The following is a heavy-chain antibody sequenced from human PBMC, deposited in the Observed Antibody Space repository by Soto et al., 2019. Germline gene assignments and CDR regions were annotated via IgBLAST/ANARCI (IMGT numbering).Heavy chain of an antibody. J-gene: IGHJ3*02. CDR2: IYSGGNT. V-gene: IGHV3-66*01. Sequence: VGSLRLSCAVSGFTVSSNDMNWVSQAPGKGLEWVSFIYSGGNTYYADSVKGRFTISRDNSKNMLYLQMNSLRVEDTAVYYCAREVRVRGFAFDIWGQGTMVTVSS. CDR1: GFTVSSND. D-gene: IGHD3-3*01. CDR3: AREVRVRGFAFDI.